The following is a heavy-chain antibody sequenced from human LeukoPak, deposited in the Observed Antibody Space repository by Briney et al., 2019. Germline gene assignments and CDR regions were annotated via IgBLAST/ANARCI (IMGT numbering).Heavy chain of an antibody. J-gene: IGHJ4*02. D-gene: IGHD3-22*01. CDR2: IYHTGNT. Sequence: KTSETLSLTCSVSGGSISSGAYYWSWIRQFPGRGLEWIAYIYHTGNTYYNPSLKSRLTISLDTSQNQFSLKLSSVTAADTAVYYCARDLSGYGASDYWGQGTLVTVSS. V-gene: IGHV4-31*03. CDR3: ARDLSGYGASDY. CDR1: GGSISSGAYY.